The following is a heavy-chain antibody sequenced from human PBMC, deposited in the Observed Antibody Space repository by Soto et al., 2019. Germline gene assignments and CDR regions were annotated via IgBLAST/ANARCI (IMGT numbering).Heavy chain of an antibody. CDR3: AHSRPLGYCSGDSCYSAEYFQH. J-gene: IGHJ1*01. D-gene: IGHD2-15*01. V-gene: IGHV3-23*01. CDR2: ISGSGGST. CDR1: GFTFSSYA. Sequence: GGSLRLSCAASGFTFSSYAMSWVRQAPGKGLEWVSAISGSGGSTYYADSVKGRFTISRDNSKNTLYLQMNSLRAEDTAVYYCAHSRPLGYCSGDSCYSAEYFQHWGQGTLVTVSS.